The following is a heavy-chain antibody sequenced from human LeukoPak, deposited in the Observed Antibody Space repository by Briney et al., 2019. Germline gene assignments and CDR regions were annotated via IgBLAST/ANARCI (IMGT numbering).Heavy chain of an antibody. Sequence: SETLSLTCAVSGGSISSGGYSWSWIRQPPGKGLEWIGYIYHSGSTYYNPSLKSRVTISVYRSKNQFSLKLSSVTAADTAVYYCARAHPYYYDSSGYYGGGYFDYWGQGTLVTVSS. V-gene: IGHV4-30-2*01. CDR2: IYHSGST. D-gene: IGHD3-22*01. CDR1: GGSISSGGYS. J-gene: IGHJ4*02. CDR3: ARAHPYYYDSSGYYGGGYFDY.